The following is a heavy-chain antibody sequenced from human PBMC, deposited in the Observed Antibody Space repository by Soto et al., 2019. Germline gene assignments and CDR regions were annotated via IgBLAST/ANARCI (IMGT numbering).Heavy chain of an antibody. D-gene: IGHD6-13*01. V-gene: IGHV1-2*02. CDR2: INPNSGGT. J-gene: IGHJ6*02. CDR3: ARDPGIAAAATGYYYGMDV. CDR1: GYTFTGYY. Sequence: ASVKVSCQASGYTFTGYYMHWLRQAPGQGLEWMGWINPNSGGTNYAQKFQGRVTMTRDTSISTAYMELSRLRSDDTAVYYCARDPGIAAAATGYYYGMDVWGQVTTVTVSS.